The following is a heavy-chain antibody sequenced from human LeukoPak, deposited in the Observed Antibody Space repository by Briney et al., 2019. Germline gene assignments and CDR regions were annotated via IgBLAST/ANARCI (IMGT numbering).Heavy chain of an antibody. Sequence: GASVKVSCKASGYIFSSYYMHWVRQAPGQGLEWMGLINPSGGGSTSYAQKFQGRVTMTRDTSTSTVYMELSSLRSEDTAVYYCARGMGGYCSRTSCSNNWFDPWGQGTLVTVSS. D-gene: IGHD2-2*01. CDR2: INPSGGGST. V-gene: IGHV1-46*01. CDR1: GYIFSSYY. CDR3: ARGMGGYCSRTSCSNNWFDP. J-gene: IGHJ5*02.